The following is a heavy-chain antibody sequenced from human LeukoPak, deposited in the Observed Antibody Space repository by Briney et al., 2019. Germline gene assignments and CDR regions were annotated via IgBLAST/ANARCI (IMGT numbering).Heavy chain of an antibody. J-gene: IGHJ6*03. CDR2: IYYSGST. V-gene: IGHV4-59*01. CDR1: GGSISSYY. Sequence: SETLSLTCTVSGGSISSYYWSWIRQPPGKGLEWIGNIYYSGSTNYNPSLKSRVTISVDTSKHQFSQKLSSVTAADTVVYYCARGYDVRGYYYYCYMDGWGKGTTVTVSS. CDR3: ARGYDVRGYYYYCYMDG. D-gene: IGHD1-1*01.